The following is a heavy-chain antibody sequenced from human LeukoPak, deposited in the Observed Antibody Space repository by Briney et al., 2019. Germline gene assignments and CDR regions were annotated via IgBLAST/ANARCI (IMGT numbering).Heavy chain of an antibody. D-gene: IGHD1-7*01. J-gene: IGHJ4*02. CDR2: ISWNSGSI. CDR3: AKAAIGKNYYFDY. CDR1: GFTFDDYA. Sequence: PGGSLRLSCAASGFTFDDYAMHWVRQAPGKGLEWVSGISWNSGSIGYADSVKGQFTISRDNAKNSLYLQMNSLRAEDTALYYCAKAAIGKNYYFDYWGQGTLVTVSS. V-gene: IGHV3-9*01.